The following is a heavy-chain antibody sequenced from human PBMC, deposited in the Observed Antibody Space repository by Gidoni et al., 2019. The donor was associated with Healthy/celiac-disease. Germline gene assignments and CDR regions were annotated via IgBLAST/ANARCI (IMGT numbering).Heavy chain of an antibody. Sequence: EVQLVESGGGLVQPGRSLRLSCAASGFTFDDYAMHWVRQAPGKGLEWVSGISWNSGSIGYADSVKGRFTISRDNAKNSLYLQMNSLRAEDTALYYCAYLPEVWGLEGGAFDIWGQGTMVTVSS. V-gene: IGHV3-9*01. J-gene: IGHJ3*02. CDR3: AYLPEVWGLEGGAFDI. CDR2: ISWNSGSI. CDR1: GFTFDDYA. D-gene: IGHD7-27*01.